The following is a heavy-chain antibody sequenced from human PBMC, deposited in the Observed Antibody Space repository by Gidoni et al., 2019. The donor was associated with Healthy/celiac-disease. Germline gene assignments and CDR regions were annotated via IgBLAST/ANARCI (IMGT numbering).Heavy chain of an antibody. V-gene: IGHV4-34*01. CDR3: ARGDWFKITVVPAAIDPDYYYYGMDV. CDR2: LNHSGST. CDR1: GGSFSGYY. D-gene: IGHD2-2*02. J-gene: IGHJ6*02. Sequence: QVQLQQWGAGLLKPSETLSLTCAVYGGSFSGYYWSWIRQPPGKGLEWLGELNHSGSTNYNPSLKRRVTISVDTSKNQFSLKLSSVTAADTAVYYCARGDWFKITVVPAAIDPDYYYYGMDVWGQGTTVTVSS.